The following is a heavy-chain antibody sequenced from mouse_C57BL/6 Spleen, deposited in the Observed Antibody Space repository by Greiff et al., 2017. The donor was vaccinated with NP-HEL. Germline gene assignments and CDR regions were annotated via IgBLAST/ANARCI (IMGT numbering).Heavy chain of an antibody. CDR1: GFTFSSYT. V-gene: IGHV5-9*01. Sequence: EVKLMESGGGLVKPGGSLKLSCAASGFTFSSYTMSWVRQTPEKRLEWVATISGGGGNTYYPDSVKGRFTISRDNAKNTLYLQMSSLRSEDTALYYCARHSSGPYYAMDYWGQGTSVTVSS. D-gene: IGHD3-2*02. J-gene: IGHJ4*01. CDR2: ISGGGGNT. CDR3: ARHSSGPYYAMDY.